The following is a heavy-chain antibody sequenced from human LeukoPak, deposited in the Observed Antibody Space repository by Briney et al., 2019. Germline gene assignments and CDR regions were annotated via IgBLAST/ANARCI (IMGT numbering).Heavy chain of an antibody. D-gene: IGHD1-26*01. J-gene: IGHJ4*02. CDR2: ISGSGGST. V-gene: IGHV3-23*01. CDR1: GFTFSSYA. Sequence: GGSLRLSCAASGFTFSSYAMSWVRQAPGKGLEWVSAISGSGGSTYYADSVKGRFTISRDNSKNTLYLQMNSLRAEDTAVYYCAQALSGSYYNYDYWGQGILVTVSS. CDR3: AQALSGSYYNYDY.